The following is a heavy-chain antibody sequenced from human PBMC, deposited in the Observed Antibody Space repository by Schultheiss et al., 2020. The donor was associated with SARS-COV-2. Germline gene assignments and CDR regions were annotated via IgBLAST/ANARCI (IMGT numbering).Heavy chain of an antibody. CDR1: GYTFTGYY. CDR3: ARAGYSSSGGEYYYYMDV. CDR2: INPSGGST. Sequence: ASVKVSCKSSGYTFTGYYMHWVRQAPGQGLEWMGWINPSGGSTSYAQKFQGRVTMTRDTSTSTVYMELSSLRSEDTAVYYCARAGYSSSGGEYYYYMDVWGKGTTVTVSS. V-gene: IGHV1-46*03. D-gene: IGHD6-13*01. J-gene: IGHJ6*03.